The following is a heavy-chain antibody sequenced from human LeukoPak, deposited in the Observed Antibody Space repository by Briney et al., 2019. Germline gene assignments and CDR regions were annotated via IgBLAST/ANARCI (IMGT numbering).Heavy chain of an antibody. Sequence: GGSLRLSCAASGFTFSSYAMSWVRQAPGKGLEWLANIKEDGIEKYYVDSVKGRFTISRDNAKNSLYLQMNSLRAEDTAVYYCARDVNYYYYMDVWGKGTTVTISS. CDR3: ARDVNYYYYMDV. V-gene: IGHV3-7*01. CDR1: GFTFSSYA. CDR2: IKEDGIEK. J-gene: IGHJ6*03.